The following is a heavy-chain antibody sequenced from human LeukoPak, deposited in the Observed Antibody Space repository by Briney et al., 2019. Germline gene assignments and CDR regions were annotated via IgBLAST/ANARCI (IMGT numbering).Heavy chain of an antibody. CDR1: GFIFSSYG. CDR3: ARDYCSSISCMDY. CDR2: TWYDGSNK. Sequence: GGSLRLSCAASGFIFSSYGMHWVRQAPGKGLEWVAVTWYDGSNKYYADSVKGRFTISRDNSKNTLYLQMNSLRAEDTAVYYCARDYCSSISCMDYWGQGTLVTVSS. V-gene: IGHV3-33*01. J-gene: IGHJ4*02. D-gene: IGHD2-2*01.